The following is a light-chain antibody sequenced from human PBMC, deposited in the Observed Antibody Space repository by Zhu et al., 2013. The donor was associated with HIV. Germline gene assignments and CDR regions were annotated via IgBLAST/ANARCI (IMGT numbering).Light chain of an antibody. CDR3: AAWDDSVSGPV. Sequence: QSVLIQSPSASAAPGQRVTISCSGGTSNIGSHYVYWYQQLPGTAPKLLIYRNNERPSGVPERFSGSKSGTSGSLAISGLQSEDEADYYCAAWDDSVSGPVFGG. CDR2: RNN. J-gene: IGLJ3*02. V-gene: IGLV1-47*01. CDR1: TSNIGSHY.